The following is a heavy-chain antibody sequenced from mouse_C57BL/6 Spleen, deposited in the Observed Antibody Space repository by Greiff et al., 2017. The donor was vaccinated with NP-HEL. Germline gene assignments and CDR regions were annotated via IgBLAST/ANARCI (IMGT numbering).Heavy chain of an antibody. CDR1: GFTINDYY. Sequence: EVQLQQSGAELVKPGASVKLSCTASGFTINDYYMHWVKQRPEQGLEWIGRIDPEGGGTKYAPKFKGKATITADTSSNTAYLQLSRLTSEDTAVYYCARGRLLYALDYWGQGTSVTVSS. CDR2: IDPEGGGT. D-gene: IGHD1-1*01. J-gene: IGHJ4*01. CDR3: ARGRLLYALDY. V-gene: IGHV14-2*01.